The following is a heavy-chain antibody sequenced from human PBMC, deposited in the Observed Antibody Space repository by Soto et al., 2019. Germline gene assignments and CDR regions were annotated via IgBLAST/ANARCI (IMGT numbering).Heavy chain of an antibody. CDR1: GGSITRGAYY. V-gene: IGHV4-31*03. CDR2: IYYSGST. J-gene: IGHJ2*01. CDR3: ARGVTAAGKWYFDL. D-gene: IGHD6-13*01. Sequence: SETLSLTCTVSGGSITRGAYYWTWIRQHPGKGLEWIGYIYYSGSTYYNPSLKSRVTISAGTSENLFSLELGSVTAADTAVYYCARGVTAAGKWYFDLWGRGTLVTVSS.